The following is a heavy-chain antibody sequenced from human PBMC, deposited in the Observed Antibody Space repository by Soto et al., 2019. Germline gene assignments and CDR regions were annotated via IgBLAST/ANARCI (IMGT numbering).Heavy chain of an antibody. CDR1: VYSVSSNTAA. Sequence: SQTLSLTCAISVYSVSSNTAAWNWISSSPCRGLEWLGRTYYRSNWRHDYALSVKRRITVNPDTSKNHFSLQLNSVTPDDTAVYYCERVVARSGFEVWGQGTLVSVSS. D-gene: IGHD6-19*01. CDR3: ERVVARSGFEV. J-gene: IGHJ4*02. CDR2: TYYRSNWRH. V-gene: IGHV6-1*01.